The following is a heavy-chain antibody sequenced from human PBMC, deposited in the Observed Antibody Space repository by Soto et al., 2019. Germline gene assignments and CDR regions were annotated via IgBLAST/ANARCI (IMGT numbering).Heavy chain of an antibody. CDR2: ISGSGGST. D-gene: IGHD3-22*01. CDR1: GFTFSSYA. CDR3: AKGIRITMIVVVTHFDY. Sequence: HPGGSVRLSCAASGFTFSSYAMSWVRQAPGKGLEWVSAISGSGGSTYYADSVKGRFTISRDNSKNTLYLQMNSLRAEDTAVYYCAKGIRITMIVVVTHFDYWGQGTLVTVSS. J-gene: IGHJ4*02. V-gene: IGHV3-23*01.